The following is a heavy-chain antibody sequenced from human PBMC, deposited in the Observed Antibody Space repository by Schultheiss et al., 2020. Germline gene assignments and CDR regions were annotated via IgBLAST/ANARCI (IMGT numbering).Heavy chain of an antibody. Sequence: ETLSLTCTVSGGSISSSSYYWGWIRQPPGKGLEWIGSIYHSGSTNYNPSLKSRVTISVDTSKNQFSLKLSSVTAADTAVYYCARGSSSSYLDYFDYWGQGTLVTVSS. CDR1: GGSISSSSYY. V-gene: IGHV4-39*07. CDR2: IYHSGST. D-gene: IGHD6-6*01. J-gene: IGHJ4*02. CDR3: ARGSSSSYLDYFDY.